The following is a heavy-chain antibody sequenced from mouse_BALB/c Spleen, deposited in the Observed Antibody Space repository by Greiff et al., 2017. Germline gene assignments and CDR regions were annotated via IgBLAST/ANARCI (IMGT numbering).Heavy chain of an antibody. V-gene: IGHV1-12*01. CDR1: GYTFTSYN. CDR2: IYPGNGDT. J-gene: IGHJ3*01. CDR3: AREDGNYVDWFAY. D-gene: IGHD2-1*01. Sequence: QVQLQQPGAELVKPGASVKMSCKASGYTFTSYNMHWVKQTPGQGLEWIGAIYPGNGDTSYNQKFKGKATLTADKSSSTAYMQLSSLTSEDSAVYYCAREDGNYVDWFAYWGQGTLVTVSA.